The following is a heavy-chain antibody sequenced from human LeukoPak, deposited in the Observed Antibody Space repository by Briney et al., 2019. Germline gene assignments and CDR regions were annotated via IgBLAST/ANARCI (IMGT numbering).Heavy chain of an antibody. CDR3: AREGRQDYVYFDY. V-gene: IGHV4-59*01. J-gene: IGHJ4*02. CDR1: GGSLNSYY. CDR2: INYSENT. Sequence: PSETLSLTCTVSGGSLNSYYWSWIRQPPGKGLEGIGYINYSENTDYNPSLKSRVTTSVDTSKNQFSLKVISVTAADTAVYYCAREGRQDYVYFDYWGQGTLVTVSS. D-gene: IGHD4-17*01.